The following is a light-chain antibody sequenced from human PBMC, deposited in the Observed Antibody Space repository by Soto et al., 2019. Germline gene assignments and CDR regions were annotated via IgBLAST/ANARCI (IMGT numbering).Light chain of an antibody. CDR3: AAWDDSLNGYV. Sequence: SMLTQPPSASGPPGQSGTLPCSGRSSNIGSNTVNWYQQLPGTAPKLLIYSNNQRPSGVPDRFSGSKSGTSASLAISGLQSEDEADYYCAAWDDSLNGYVFGTGTKVTVL. CDR1: SSNIGSNT. V-gene: IGLV1-44*01. J-gene: IGLJ1*01. CDR2: SNN.